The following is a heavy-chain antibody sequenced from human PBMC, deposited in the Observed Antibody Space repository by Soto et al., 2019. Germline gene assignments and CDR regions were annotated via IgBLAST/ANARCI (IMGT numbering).Heavy chain of an antibody. D-gene: IGHD5-18*01. J-gene: IGHJ5*02. V-gene: IGHV4-59*01. CDR1: GGSISSYY. CDR2: IYYSGST. CDR3: ARASYGYVLDP. Sequence: SETLSLTCTVSGGSISSYYWSWIRQPPGKGLEWIGYIYYSGSTNYNPSLKSRVTISVDTSKNQFSLKLSSVTAADTAVYYCARASYGYVLDPWGQGTLVTVSS.